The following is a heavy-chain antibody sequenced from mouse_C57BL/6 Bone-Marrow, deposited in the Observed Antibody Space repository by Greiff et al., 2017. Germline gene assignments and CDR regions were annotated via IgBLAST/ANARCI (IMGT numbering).Heavy chain of an antibody. J-gene: IGHJ4*01. Sequence: LQESGAELVRPGTSVKVSCKASGYAFTNYLIEWVKQRPGQGLEWIGVINPGSGGTHYNEKFKGKATLTADKSSSTAYMQLSRLTTEDTAVYFGARSGYGSRCGGMDYWGQGTSVTVSS. CDR1: GYAFTNYL. D-gene: IGHD1-1*01. CDR3: ARSGYGSRCGGMDY. CDR2: INPGSGGT. V-gene: IGHV1-54*01.